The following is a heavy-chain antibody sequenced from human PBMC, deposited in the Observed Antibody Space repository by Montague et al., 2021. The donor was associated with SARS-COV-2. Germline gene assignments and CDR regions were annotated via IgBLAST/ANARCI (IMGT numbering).Heavy chain of an antibody. CDR3: ARLQGGRRVMDY. V-gene: IGHV4-59*01. D-gene: IGHD3-10*01. J-gene: IGHJ4*02. CDR1: GGSINNYY. CDR2: ISEIGST. Sequence: SETLSLTCTVSGGSINNYYWGWIRQPPGKALEYIAYISEIGSTHRNPALKSRVTISVDPSRNQFYLDVNSVTAADTAVYYCARLQGGRRVMDYWGQETLVTVPS.